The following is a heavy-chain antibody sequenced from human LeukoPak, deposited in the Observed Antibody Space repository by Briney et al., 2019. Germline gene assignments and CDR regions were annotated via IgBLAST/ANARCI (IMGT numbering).Heavy chain of an antibody. V-gene: IGHV1-46*01. CDR1: GYTFTGYY. D-gene: IGHD6-19*01. CDR2: INPSGGST. Sequence: GASVKVSCKASGYTFTGYYMHWVRQAPGQGLEWMGIINPSGGSTSYAQKFQGRVTMTRDTSTSTVYMELSSLRSEDTAVYYCAGGAKAVADYYWGQGTLVTVSS. CDR3: AGGAKAVADYY. J-gene: IGHJ4*02.